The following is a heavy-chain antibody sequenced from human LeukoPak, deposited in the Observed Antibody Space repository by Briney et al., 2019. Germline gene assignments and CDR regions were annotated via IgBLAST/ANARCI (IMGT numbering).Heavy chain of an antibody. J-gene: IGHJ6*02. V-gene: IGHV3-33*08. CDR2: IWYDGSNK. CDR3: ARRNDFWSDPLALDV. Sequence: PGGSLRLSCAASGFTFSSYGVHWVRQAPGKGLEWVAVIWYDGSNKYYADSVKGRFTISRDNSKNTLYLQMNSLRAEDTAVYYCARRNDFWSDPLALDVWGQGTTVTVSS. D-gene: IGHD3-3*01. CDR1: GFTFSSYG.